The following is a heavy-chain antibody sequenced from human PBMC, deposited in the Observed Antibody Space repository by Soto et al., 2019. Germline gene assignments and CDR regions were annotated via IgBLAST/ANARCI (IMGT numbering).Heavy chain of an antibody. J-gene: IGHJ5*02. Sequence: QITLKESGPTLVKPTQTLTLTCTFSGFSLTTRGVGVGWIRQPTGKALECLALIYWDDDKRYSPSLQSRLSITKDTSKNQLVLTMTNVDPVDTATYYCAHIPNYYQYDWFDPWGQGTLVSVSS. V-gene: IGHV2-5*02. CDR3: AHIPNYYQYDWFDP. CDR2: IYWDDDK. CDR1: GFSLTTRGVG. D-gene: IGHD3-16*01.